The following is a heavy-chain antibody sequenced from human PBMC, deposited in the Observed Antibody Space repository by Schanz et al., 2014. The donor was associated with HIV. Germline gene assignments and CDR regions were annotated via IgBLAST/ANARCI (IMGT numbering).Heavy chain of an antibody. CDR3: AREYYSRNWNWFDP. CDR1: GFSFSDYY. D-gene: IGHD6-13*01. J-gene: IGHJ5*02. Sequence: VQLVESGGGLVKPGGSLRLSCAASGFSFSDYYMSWIRQAPGKGLEWVSYISSTGNTIYYVDSVKGRFTISRDNAKNSLYLQINSLRAEDTAVYYCAREYYSRNWNWFDPWGQGTLVTVSS. CDR2: ISSTGNTI. V-gene: IGHV3-11*04.